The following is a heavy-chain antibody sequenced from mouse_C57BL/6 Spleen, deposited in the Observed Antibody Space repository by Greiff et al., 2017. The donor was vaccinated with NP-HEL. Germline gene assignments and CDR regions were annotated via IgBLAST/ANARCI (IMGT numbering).Heavy chain of an antibody. CDR1: GFTFSSYG. V-gene: IGHV5-6*02. CDR2: ISSGGSYT. CDR3: AREWVTTVVATGFDY. J-gene: IGHJ2*01. D-gene: IGHD1-1*01. Sequence: DVMLVESGGDLVKPGGSLKLSCAASGFTFSSYGMSWVRQTPDKRLEWVATISSGGSYTYYPDSVKGRFTISRDNAKNTLYLQMSSLKSEDTAMYYCAREWVTTVVATGFDYWGQGTTLTVSS.